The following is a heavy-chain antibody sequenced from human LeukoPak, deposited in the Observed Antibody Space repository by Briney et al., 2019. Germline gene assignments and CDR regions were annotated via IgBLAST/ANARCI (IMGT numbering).Heavy chain of an antibody. CDR1: GGSISSSSYY. J-gene: IGHJ1*01. CDR3: ARHGSYFQH. D-gene: IGHD3-10*01. Sequence: PSETLPLTCTVSGGSISSSSYYWGWIRQPPGKGLEWIGSIYYSGSTYYNPSLKSRVTISVDTSKNQFSLKLSSVTAADTAVYCWARHGSYFQHWGQGWLATVSS. CDR2: IYYSGST. V-gene: IGHV4-39*01.